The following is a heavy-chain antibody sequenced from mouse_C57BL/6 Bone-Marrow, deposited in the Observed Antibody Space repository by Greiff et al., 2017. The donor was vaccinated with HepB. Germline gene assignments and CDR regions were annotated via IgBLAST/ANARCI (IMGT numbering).Heavy chain of an antibody. V-gene: IGHV5-17*01. CDR3: ARLRRFAY. CDR1: GFTFSDYG. Sequence: EVKVVESGGGLVKPGGSLKLSCAASGFTFSDYGMHWVRQAPEKGLEWVAYISSGSSTIYYADTVKGRFTISRDTTKNTLFLQMTSLRSEDTAMYYRARLRRFAYWGQGTLVTVAA. CDR2: ISSGSSTI. J-gene: IGHJ3*01.